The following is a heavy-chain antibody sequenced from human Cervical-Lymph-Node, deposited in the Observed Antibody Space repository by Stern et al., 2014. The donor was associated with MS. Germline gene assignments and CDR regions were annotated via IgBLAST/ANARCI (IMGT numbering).Heavy chain of an antibody. CDR1: GGSIRTSS. V-gene: IGHV4-59*01. D-gene: IGHD6-13*01. CDR3: ARDVGMDS. J-gene: IGHJ5*01. Sequence: QVQLGQSGPGLVKPSETLSLTCTVSGGSIRTSSWSWIRQPQGKGLEGLGYIYHSGSATYNPSLKRRVTMSVDTSRSQFSLKLSSVTAADTAVYYCARDVGMDSWGQGTLVTVSS. CDR2: IYHSGSA.